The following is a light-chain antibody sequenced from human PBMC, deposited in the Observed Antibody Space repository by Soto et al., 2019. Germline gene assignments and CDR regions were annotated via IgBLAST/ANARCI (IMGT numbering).Light chain of an antibody. V-gene: IGKV1-12*01. Sequence: DIQLTQSPSSVSASVGDSVTLTCRASQAISTWLACYQQRTGKAPQLLIFGASSLQSGVPSRFSGREPGTYFTLTISSLQPEDFATYYCQQTNSFPYTFGQGAKLDIK. J-gene: IGKJ2*01. CDR1: QAISTW. CDR2: GAS. CDR3: QQTNSFPYT.